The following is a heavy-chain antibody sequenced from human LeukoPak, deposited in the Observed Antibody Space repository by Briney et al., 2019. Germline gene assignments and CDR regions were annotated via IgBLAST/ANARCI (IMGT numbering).Heavy chain of an antibody. CDR2: ISSSGSTI. CDR1: GFTFSDYY. D-gene: IGHD3-10*01. Sequence: GGSLRLSCAASGFTFSDYYMSWIRQAPGKGLEWVSYISSSGSTIYYADSVKGRFTISRDNSKNTLYLQMNSLRAEDTAVYYCARNPNYGSGSYYDYWGQGTLVTVSS. J-gene: IGHJ4*02. V-gene: IGHV3-11*04. CDR3: ARNPNYGSGSYYDY.